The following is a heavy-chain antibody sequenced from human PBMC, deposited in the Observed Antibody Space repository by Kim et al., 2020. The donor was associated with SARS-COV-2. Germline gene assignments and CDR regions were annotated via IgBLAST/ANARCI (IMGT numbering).Heavy chain of an antibody. V-gene: IGHV4-30-4*01. D-gene: IGHD3-16*01. CDR2: IYYSGST. CDR1: GGSISSGDYY. CDR3: AAGGGVTDFDY. Sequence: SETLSLTCTVSGGSISSGDYYWSWIRQPPGKGLEWIGYIYYSGSTYYNPSLKSRVTISVDTSKNQFSLKLSSVTAADTAVYYCAAGGGVTDFDYWGQGTLVTVSS. J-gene: IGHJ4*02.